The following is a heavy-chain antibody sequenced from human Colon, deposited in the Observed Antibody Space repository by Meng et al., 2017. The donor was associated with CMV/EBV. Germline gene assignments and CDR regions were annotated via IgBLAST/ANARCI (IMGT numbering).Heavy chain of an antibody. CDR1: ASSNPRGTHY. CDR3: ARDDDSGWYFDH. V-gene: IGHV4-61*02. D-gene: IGHD6-19*01. CDR2: IYISGRT. J-gene: IGHJ4*02. Sequence: VHFKCSCQGPLRLSQSPSLTCCETASSNPRGTHYCCSIRHPAGKRLYVFGLIYISGRTNHTPSLKSRVTISTDTSKNHFSLKLNSVTAADTAVYYCARDDDSGWYFDHWGLGSLVTVSS.